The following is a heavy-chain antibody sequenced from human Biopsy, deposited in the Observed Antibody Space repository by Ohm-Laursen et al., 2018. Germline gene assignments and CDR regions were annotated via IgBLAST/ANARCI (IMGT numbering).Heavy chain of an antibody. CDR3: ATKLTGYFHH. Sequence: ASVKVSCKVPGGTFSNYGVNWVRQAPGQGLEWLGGNIPILGTGNYAQKFQDRVTVAADTSTSTATMELRSLRSDDTAVYYCATKLTGYFHHWGQGTLVIASS. J-gene: IGHJ1*01. V-gene: IGHV1-69*06. D-gene: IGHD3-9*01. CDR1: GGTFSNYG. CDR2: NIPILGTG.